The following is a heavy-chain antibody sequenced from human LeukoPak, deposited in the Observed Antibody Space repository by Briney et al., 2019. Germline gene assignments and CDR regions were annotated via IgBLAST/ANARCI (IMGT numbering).Heavy chain of an antibody. Sequence: GGPLRLSCTASGFTFGDYAMSWVRQAPGKGLEWVGFIRSKAYGGTTEYAASVKGRFTISRDDSRSIAYLQMNSLKTEDTAVYYCTRVGCSSTSCYFNYWGQGTLVTVSS. CDR1: GFTFGDYA. V-gene: IGHV3-49*04. D-gene: IGHD2-2*01. CDR2: IRSKAYGGTT. CDR3: TRVGCSSTSCYFNY. J-gene: IGHJ4*02.